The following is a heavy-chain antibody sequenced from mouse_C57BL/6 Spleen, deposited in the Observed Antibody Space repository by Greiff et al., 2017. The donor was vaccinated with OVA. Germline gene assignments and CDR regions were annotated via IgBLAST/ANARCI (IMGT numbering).Heavy chain of an antibody. CDR1: GYTFTDYE. J-gene: IGHJ2*01. CDR2: IDPETGGT. CDR3: TSMVSIDY. Sequence: VKLVEPGAELVRPGASVTLSCKASGYTFTDYEMHWVKQTPVHGLEWIGAIDPETGGTAYNQKFKGKAILTADKSSSTAYMELRSLTSEDSAVYYCTSMVSIDYWGQGTTLTVSS. D-gene: IGHD2-1*01. V-gene: IGHV1-15*01.